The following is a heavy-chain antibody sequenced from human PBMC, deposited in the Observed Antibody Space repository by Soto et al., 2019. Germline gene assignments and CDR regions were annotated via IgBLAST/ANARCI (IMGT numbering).Heavy chain of an antibody. CDR1: GFTFSYYE. CDR3: ASDTGRASADL. J-gene: IGHJ5*02. D-gene: IGHD6-13*01. Sequence: EVQLAESGGDLVQPGGSLRLSCVGSGFTFSYYEMNWVRQAPGKGLERVAFISHTDRLTHYPDSVKGRFTISRDNAQNSLYLEMTSLRVEDTGVYYCASDTGRASADLGGQGTLVTVSS. V-gene: IGHV3-48*03. CDR2: ISHTDRLT.